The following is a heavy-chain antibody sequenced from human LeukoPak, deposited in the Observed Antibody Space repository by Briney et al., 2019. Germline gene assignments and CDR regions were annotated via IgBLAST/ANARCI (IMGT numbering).Heavy chain of an antibody. Sequence: PGGSLRLSCAASGFTFSSYAMHWVRQAPGKGLEWVAVISYDGSNKYYADSVKGRFTISRDNSKNTLYLQMNSLRAEDTAVYYCARIGGRYAAPKYYFDYWGQGTLVTVSS. CDR1: GFTFSSYA. CDR3: ARIGGRYAAPKYYFDY. CDR2: ISYDGSNK. D-gene: IGHD5-12*01. J-gene: IGHJ4*02. V-gene: IGHV3-30*04.